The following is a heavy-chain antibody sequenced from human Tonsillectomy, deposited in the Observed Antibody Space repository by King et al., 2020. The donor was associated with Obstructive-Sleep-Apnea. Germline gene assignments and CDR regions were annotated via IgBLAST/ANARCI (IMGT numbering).Heavy chain of an antibody. V-gene: IGHV4-39*07. Sequence: QLQESGPGLVKPSETLSLTCTVSGGSISSSSYYWGWIRQPPGKGLEWIGSIYYSGSTYYNPSLKSRVTITVDTSKNQFSLKLSSVTAADTAVYYCARGPGQLGYCSGGRCYPEMATRTFDYWGQGTLVTVSS. CDR3: ARGPGQLGYCSGGRCYPEMATRTFDY. D-gene: IGHD2-15*01. CDR1: GGSISSSSYY. J-gene: IGHJ4*02. CDR2: IYYSGST.